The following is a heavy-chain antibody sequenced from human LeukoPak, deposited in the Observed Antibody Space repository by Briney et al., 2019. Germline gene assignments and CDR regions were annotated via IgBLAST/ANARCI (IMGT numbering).Heavy chain of an antibody. CDR2: ISGSGGTT. J-gene: IGHJ4*02. D-gene: IGHD3-10*01. CDR1: GFTFSSYA. Sequence: VGSPRLSCAASGFTFSSYAMSWVRQAPGKGLEWVSAISGSGGTTYYADSVKGRFTISRDNSKNTLYLQMNSLRAEDTAVYYCAYGHSYDYWGQGTLVTVSS. V-gene: IGHV3-23*01. CDR3: AYGHSYDY.